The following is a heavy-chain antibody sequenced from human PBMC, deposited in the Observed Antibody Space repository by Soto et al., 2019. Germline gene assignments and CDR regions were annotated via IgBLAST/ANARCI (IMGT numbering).Heavy chain of an antibody. CDR1: GASISSYY. V-gene: IGHV4-59*01. CDR2: IYYSGSS. CDR3: AGFSHNSGTWALDY. Sequence: QVQLQESGPGLVKPSETLSLTCTVSGASISSYYWSWIRQPPGKGLEWIGYIYYSGSSNYNPSLKGRFTISEATSKNDYSLKVSSMSATATTVYYGAGFSHNSGTWALDYWGQGTLVAVSS. J-gene: IGHJ4*02. D-gene: IGHD6-13*01.